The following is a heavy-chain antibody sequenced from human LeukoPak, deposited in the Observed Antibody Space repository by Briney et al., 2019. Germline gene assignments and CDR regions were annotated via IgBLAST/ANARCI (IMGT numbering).Heavy chain of an antibody. V-gene: IGHV3-74*01. J-gene: IGHJ4*02. CDR3: ARDGDSSSWLPFDY. D-gene: IGHD6-13*01. Sequence: GGSLRLSCAASGFTFSSYWMHWVRQAPGKGLVWVSRINSDGRSTSYADSVKGRFTISRDNAKNTLYLQVNSLRAEDTAVYYCARDGDSSSWLPFDYWGQGTLVTVSS. CDR1: GFTFSSYW. CDR2: INSDGRST.